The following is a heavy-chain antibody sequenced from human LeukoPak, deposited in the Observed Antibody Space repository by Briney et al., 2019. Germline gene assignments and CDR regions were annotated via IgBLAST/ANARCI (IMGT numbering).Heavy chain of an antibody. CDR1: GGSISSSSYY. V-gene: IGHV4-39*07. CDR2: IYYSGST. D-gene: IGHD6-19*01. J-gene: IGHJ4*02. Sequence: SETLSLTCTVSGGSISSSSYYWGWIRQPPGKGLKWIGSIYYSGSTNYNPSLKSRVTISVDTSKNQFSLKLSSVTAADTAVYYCARGSGIAVAGTAYWGQGTLVTVSS. CDR3: ARGSGIAVAGTAY.